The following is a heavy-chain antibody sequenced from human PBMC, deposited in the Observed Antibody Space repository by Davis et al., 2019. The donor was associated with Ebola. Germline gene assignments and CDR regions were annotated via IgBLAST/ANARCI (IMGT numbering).Heavy chain of an antibody. D-gene: IGHD1-26*01. V-gene: IGHV4-34*01. CDR3: ARSILGASPGTTS. CDR1: GGSINTDY. Sequence: MPGGSLRLSCTVSGGSINTDYWSWIRQPPGKGLEWIGEINHSGSTNYNPSLKSRVTISVDTSKKQFSLNLSSVTAADTAVYYCARSILGASPGTTSWGQGTLVTVSA. CDR2: INHSGST. J-gene: IGHJ5*02.